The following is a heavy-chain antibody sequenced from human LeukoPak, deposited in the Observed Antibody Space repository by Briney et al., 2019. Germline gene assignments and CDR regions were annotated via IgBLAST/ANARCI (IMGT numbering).Heavy chain of an antibody. CDR3: ARVGFIAAAGTLDY. CDR2: TYYSGST. D-gene: IGHD6-13*01. J-gene: IGHJ4*02. V-gene: IGHV4-31*03. Sequence: SETLSLTCTVSGGSISSGGYYWSWIRQHPGKGLEWIGYTYYSGSTYYNPSLKSRVTISVDTSKNQFSLKLSSVTAADTAVYYCARVGFIAAAGTLDYWGQGTLVTVSS. CDR1: GGSISSGGYY.